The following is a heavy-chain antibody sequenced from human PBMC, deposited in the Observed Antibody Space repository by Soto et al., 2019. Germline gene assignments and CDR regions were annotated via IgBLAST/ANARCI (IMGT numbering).Heavy chain of an antibody. D-gene: IGHD2-15*01. V-gene: IGHV1-8*01. CDR1: GYTFTSYD. CDR2: MNPNSGNT. Sequence: GASVKGSCKASGYTFTSYDINWVRQATGQGLEWMGWMNPNSGNTGYAQKFQGRVTMTRNTSISTAYMELSSLRSEDTAVYYCARGYCSGGSCYSVPRYYCYYYGMDVWGQGTTVTVSS. J-gene: IGHJ6*02. CDR3: ARGYCSGGSCYSVPRYYCYYYGMDV.